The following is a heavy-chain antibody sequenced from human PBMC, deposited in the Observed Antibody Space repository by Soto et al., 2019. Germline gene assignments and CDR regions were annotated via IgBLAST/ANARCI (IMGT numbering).Heavy chain of an antibody. D-gene: IGHD2-15*01. J-gene: IGHJ6*02. CDR1: GGSISSSSYY. CDR2: IFYSGST. Sequence: PSETLSLTCTVSGGSISSSSYYWGWIRQPPGKGLEWIGSIFYSGSTYYNPSLKSRVTISVDTSKNQFSLELSSVTAADTAVYYCARHLTYCSAGSCYSDFPYYGMDVWGQGTTVT. V-gene: IGHV4-39*01. CDR3: ARHLTYCSAGSCYSDFPYYGMDV.